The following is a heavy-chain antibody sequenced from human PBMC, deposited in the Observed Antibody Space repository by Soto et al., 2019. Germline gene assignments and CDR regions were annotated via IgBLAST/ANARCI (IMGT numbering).Heavy chain of an antibody. CDR3: SRDQGLGAGYFAL. CDR2: IYRGSP. Sequence: QVQLQESGPGQEKPSETLFLTCTVSGGSVSSGTYYWSWIRQPAGKGLEWMGYIYRGSPNYNPSLESRATISVDTSRTQFSLMLSSVTAADTAVYYCSRDQGLGAGYFALWGRGTLVTVSS. CDR1: GGSVSSGTYY. V-gene: IGHV4-61*01. D-gene: IGHD7-27*01. J-gene: IGHJ2*01.